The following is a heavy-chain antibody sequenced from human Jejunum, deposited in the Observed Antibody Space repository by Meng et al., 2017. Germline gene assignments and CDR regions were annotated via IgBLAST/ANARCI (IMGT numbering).Heavy chain of an antibody. CDR1: GDSITTNTY. D-gene: IGHD3-22*01. J-gene: IGHJ4*02. CDR2: IDHRGSP. Sequence: QLQLQGPGPGLVKPSGTRSLTCTVSGDSITTNTYWSWVRQSPEKGLEWIGQIDHRGSPYYNPSLKSRVTMSVDKSKSQVSLQLTSVTAADTAVYYRAKHGGYYQHYWGQGTLVTVSS. V-gene: IGHV4-4*02. CDR3: AKHGGYYQHY.